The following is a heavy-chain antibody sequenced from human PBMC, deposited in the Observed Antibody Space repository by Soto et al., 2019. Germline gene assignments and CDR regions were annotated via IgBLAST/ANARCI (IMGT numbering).Heavy chain of an antibody. CDR2: INPNSGGT. D-gene: IGHD3-22*01. Sequence: ASVRVSCKASGCTFTGYYMHWVRQAPGQGLEWMGWINPNSGGTNYAQKFQGRVTMTRDTSISTAYMELSRLRSDDTAVYYCARDRRPDYYDSSGYGNWFDPWGQGTLVTVSS. CDR3: ARDRRPDYYDSSGYGNWFDP. J-gene: IGHJ5*02. CDR1: GCTFTGYY. V-gene: IGHV1-2*02.